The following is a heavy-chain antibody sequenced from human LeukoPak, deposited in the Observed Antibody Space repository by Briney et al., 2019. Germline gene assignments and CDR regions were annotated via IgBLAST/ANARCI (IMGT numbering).Heavy chain of an antibody. CDR2: IIPIFGTA. D-gene: IGHD2-21*02. Sequence: SVKVSCKASGGTFSSYAISWVRQAPGQGLEWMGGIIPIFGTANYAQKFQGRVTITADESTSTAYMEPSSLRSEDTAGYYCCYCGGDCYINRFDPWGQGTLVTVSS. CDR3: CYCGGDCYINRFDP. V-gene: IGHV1-69*13. J-gene: IGHJ5*02. CDR1: GGTFSSYA.